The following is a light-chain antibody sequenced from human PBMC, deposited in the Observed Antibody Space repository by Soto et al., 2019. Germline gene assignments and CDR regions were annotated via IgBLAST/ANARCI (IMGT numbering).Light chain of an antibody. Sequence: QSALTQPASVSGSPGQSITISCTGSNTDIGGYNYLSWYQQHPGRAPRLIIFEVSHRPSGISDRFSASKSGNTASLTISGLQAEDEADYYCSSYTSKSSLIFGGGTKLTVL. CDR3: SSYTSKSSLI. J-gene: IGLJ2*01. CDR2: EVS. V-gene: IGLV2-14*03. CDR1: NTDIGGYNY.